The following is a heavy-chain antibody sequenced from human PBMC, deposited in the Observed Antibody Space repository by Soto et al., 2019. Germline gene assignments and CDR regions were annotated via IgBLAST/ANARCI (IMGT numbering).Heavy chain of an antibody. CDR2: ISGSGYTSDTGPTI. D-gene: IGHD3-16*02. Sequence: QTGGSLRLSCAASGFTFSSYEMIWVRQAPGKGLEWVSYISGSGYTSDTGPTIHYADSVKGRFTISRNNAKNSLYLQMNSLRVEDTAVYYCARVSQSFIEYFQHWGQGTLVTVSS. CDR1: GFTFSSYE. V-gene: IGHV3-48*03. CDR3: ARVSQSFIEYFQH. J-gene: IGHJ1*01.